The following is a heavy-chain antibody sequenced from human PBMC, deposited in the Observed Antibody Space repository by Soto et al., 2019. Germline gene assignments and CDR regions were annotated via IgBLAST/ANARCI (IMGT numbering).Heavy chain of an antibody. CDR3: AKDIGQWVAVAGRGPY. J-gene: IGHJ4*02. Sequence: QVQLVESGGGVVQPGRSLRLSCAASGFTFSSYGMHWVRQAPGKGLEWVAVISYDGSNKYYADSVKGRFTISRDNSKNTLNLQRNSLRAEDTAVYYCAKDIGQWVAVAGRGPYWGQGTLVTVSS. CDR2: ISYDGSNK. V-gene: IGHV3-30*18. D-gene: IGHD6-19*01. CDR1: GFTFSSYG.